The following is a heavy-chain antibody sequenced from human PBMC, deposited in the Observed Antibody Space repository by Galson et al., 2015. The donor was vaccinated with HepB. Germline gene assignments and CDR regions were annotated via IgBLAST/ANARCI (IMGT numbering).Heavy chain of an antibody. V-gene: IGHV1-69*04. CDR2: IIPILGIA. CDR3: ASSYLTSEMIVVVILDY. CDR1: GGTFSSYA. J-gene: IGHJ2*01. Sequence: SVKVSCKASGGTFSSYAISWVRQAPGQGLEWMGRIIPILGIANYAQKFQGRVTITADKSTSTAYMELSSLRSEDTAVYYCASSYLTSEMIVVVILDYWGRGTLVTVSS. D-gene: IGHD3-22*01.